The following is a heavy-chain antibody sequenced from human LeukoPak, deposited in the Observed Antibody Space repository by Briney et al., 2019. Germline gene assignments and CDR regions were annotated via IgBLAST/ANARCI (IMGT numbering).Heavy chain of an antibody. Sequence: GGSLRLSCAASGFTFSSYGMHWVSQAPGKGMEWVAFIRYDGSNKYYADSVKGRFTISRDNSKNTLYLQMNSLRAEDTAVYYCAKDGPTYYYDSSGYPRWYYFDYWGQGTLVTVSS. CDR3: AKDGPTYYYDSSGYPRWYYFDY. J-gene: IGHJ4*02. CDR1: GFTFSSYG. V-gene: IGHV3-30*02. CDR2: IRYDGSNK. D-gene: IGHD3-22*01.